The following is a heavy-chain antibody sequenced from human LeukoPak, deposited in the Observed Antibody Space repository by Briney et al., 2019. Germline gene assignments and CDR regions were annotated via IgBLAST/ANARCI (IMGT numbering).Heavy chain of an antibody. V-gene: IGHV4-39*01. CDR1: GGSISSSSYY. CDR2: IYYSGST. D-gene: IGHD2-21*01. Sequence: SETLSLTCTVSGGSISSSSYYWGWIRQPPGKGLEWIGSIYYSGSTYYNPSLKSRVTISVDTSKNQFSLKLSSVTAADTAVYYCARQACCGGDCYTIDYWGQGTLVTVSS. CDR3: ARQACCGGDCYTIDY. J-gene: IGHJ4*02.